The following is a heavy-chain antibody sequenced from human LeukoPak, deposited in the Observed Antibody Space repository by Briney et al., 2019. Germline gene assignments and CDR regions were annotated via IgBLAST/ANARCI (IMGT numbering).Heavy chain of an antibody. CDR1: GYSISSGYY. V-gene: IGHV4-38-2*01. CDR3: ARASYGGSPFDY. J-gene: IGHJ4*02. Sequence: SETLSLTCAVSGYSISSGYYWGWIRQPPGKGLEWIGSIYHSGSTYYNPSLKSRVTISVDTTKNQFSLKLSSVTAADTAVYYCARASYGGSPFDYWGQGTLVTVS. D-gene: IGHD5-12*01. CDR2: IYHSGST.